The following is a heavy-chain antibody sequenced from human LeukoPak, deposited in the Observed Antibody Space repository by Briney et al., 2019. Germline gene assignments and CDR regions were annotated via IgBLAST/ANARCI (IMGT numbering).Heavy chain of an antibody. Sequence: SETLSLTCAVYGGSFSGYHWIWIRQPPGKELEWIGEINHSGSTNSNPSLKSRITLSVHTSKNQFSLKLSSVTAADTAVYYCARRWYSGSQTLDSWAQGTLVTVSS. J-gene: IGHJ5*01. CDR1: GGSFSGYH. D-gene: IGHD1-26*01. CDR3: ARRWYSGSQTLDS. CDR2: INHSGST. V-gene: IGHV4-34*01.